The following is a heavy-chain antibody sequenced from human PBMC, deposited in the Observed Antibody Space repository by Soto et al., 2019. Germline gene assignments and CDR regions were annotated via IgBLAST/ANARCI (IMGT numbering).Heavy chain of an antibody. CDR1: GFTFSYYY. CDR3: AREPYYYDSSGYHGAFDI. CDR2: ISTSGSTI. Sequence: GGSLRLSCAASGFTFSYYYMSWIRQSPGKGLEWVSYISTSGSTIYYGDSVKGRFTISRDNAKNSLYLQMNSLRAEDTAVYYCAREPYYYDSSGYHGAFDIWGQGTTVTVSS. J-gene: IGHJ3*02. V-gene: IGHV3-11*01. D-gene: IGHD3-22*01.